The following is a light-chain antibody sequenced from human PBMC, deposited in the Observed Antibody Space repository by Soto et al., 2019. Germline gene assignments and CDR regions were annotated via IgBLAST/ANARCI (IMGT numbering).Light chain of an antibody. CDR3: QNLDSAAFT. J-gene: IGKJ3*01. CDR1: QGISNY. CDR2: AAS. V-gene: IGKV1-27*01. Sequence: DIQMTQSPSSLSASVGDRVTITCRASQGISNYLAWYQQRPGKVPKLLIYAASTLQSGVPSRFSGSGSGTDFTLTINSLLPEDVANYYGQNLDSAAFTFGPGTKVDIK.